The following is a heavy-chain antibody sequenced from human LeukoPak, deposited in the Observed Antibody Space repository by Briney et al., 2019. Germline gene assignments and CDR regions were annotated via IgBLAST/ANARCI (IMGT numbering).Heavy chain of an antibody. CDR1: GFTFDDYG. CDR2: INWNGVST. Sequence: GGSLRLSCAASGFTFDDYGMSWVRQAPGEGLEWVSFINWNGVSTDYADSVKGRFTISRDNAKNSLFLQMNSLRAEDTAFYYCAREDGFCSGGSCYHHWGQGTLVTVSS. V-gene: IGHV3-20*04. CDR3: AREDGFCSGGSCYHH. J-gene: IGHJ1*01. D-gene: IGHD2-15*01.